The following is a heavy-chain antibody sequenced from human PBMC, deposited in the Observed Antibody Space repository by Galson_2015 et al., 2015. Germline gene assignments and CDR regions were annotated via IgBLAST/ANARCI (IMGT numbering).Heavy chain of an antibody. J-gene: IGHJ6*02. CDR3: ARDGPPGTEDYYYYYGMDV. Sequence: SVKVSCKASGYTFTSYYMHWVRQAPGQGLEWMGIINPSGGSTSYAQKFQGRVTMTRDTSTSTVYMELSSLRSEDTAVYYCARDGPPGTEDYYYYYGMDVWGQGTTVTVSS. CDR1: GYTFTSYY. V-gene: IGHV1-46*01. CDR2: INPSGGST.